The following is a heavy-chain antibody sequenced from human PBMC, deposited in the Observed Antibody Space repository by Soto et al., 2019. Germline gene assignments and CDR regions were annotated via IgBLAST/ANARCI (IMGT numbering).Heavy chain of an antibody. D-gene: IGHD5-12*01. J-gene: IGHJ6*02. CDR1: GYTFTSYS. V-gene: IGHV1-3*01. CDR3: AEVHSGYPEPSGMDV. CDR2: INAGNGNT. Sequence: GASAKASSKAPGYTFTSYSRHWVRQAPGQRLEWMGWINAGNGNTKYSQKFQGRVTITADESTSTAYMELSSLRTEDTAVYYCAEVHSGYPEPSGMDVWGQGTTVTVSS.